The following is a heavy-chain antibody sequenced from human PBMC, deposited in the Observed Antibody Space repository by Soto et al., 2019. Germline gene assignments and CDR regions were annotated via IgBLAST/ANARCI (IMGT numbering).Heavy chain of an antibody. Sequence: PGGSMRLSCAASGFTFDDYAMHWLRQAPGKGLEWVSGISWNSGSIGYADSVKGRFTISRDNAKNSLYLQMNSLRAEDTALYYCAKDIDDYGDYNDAFDIWGQGTMVTVS. CDR3: AKDIDDYGDYNDAFDI. CDR2: ISWNSGSI. J-gene: IGHJ3*02. V-gene: IGHV3-9*01. D-gene: IGHD4-17*01. CDR1: GFTFDDYA.